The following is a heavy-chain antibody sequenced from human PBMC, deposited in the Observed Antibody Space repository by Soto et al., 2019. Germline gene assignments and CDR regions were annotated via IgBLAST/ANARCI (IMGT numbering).Heavy chain of an antibody. CDR1: GFTFSSYS. CDR2: ISSSSSYI. D-gene: IGHD3-3*01. CDR3: ARGPDFWSGYSSFY. Sequence: GESLKISCAASGFTFSSYSMNWVRQAPGKGLEWVSSISSSSSYIYYADSVKGRFTISRDNAKNSLYLQMNSLRAEDTAVYYCARGPDFWSGYSSFYWGQGTLVTVSS. V-gene: IGHV3-21*01. J-gene: IGHJ4*02.